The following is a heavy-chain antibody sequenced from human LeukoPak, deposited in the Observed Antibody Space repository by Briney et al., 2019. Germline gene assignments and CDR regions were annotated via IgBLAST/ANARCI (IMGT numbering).Heavy chain of an antibody. CDR3: AKDISPGSGGVTSIGPYLYFDL. Sequence: PGGSLRLSCAASGFTFDDYDMHWVRQVPGKGLEWVLSIDWNSYSIGYEDSVKGRFTISRDNAKNSMYLQMNSLRAEDTALYYFAKDISPGSGGVTSIGPYLYFDLWGRGTLVTVSS. J-gene: IGHJ2*01. D-gene: IGHD2-21*02. CDR1: GFTFDDYD. V-gene: IGHV3-9*01. CDR2: IDWNSYSI.